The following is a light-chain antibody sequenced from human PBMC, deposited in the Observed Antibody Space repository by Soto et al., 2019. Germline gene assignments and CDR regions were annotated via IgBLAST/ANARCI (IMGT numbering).Light chain of an antibody. CDR1: QTISSW. V-gene: IGKV1-5*03. Sequence: IQMTQSPATLSVSVADRVTIACRASQTISSWLAWYQQKPGKAPKLLIYKASTLKSGVPSRFSGSGSGTEFTLTIISLQPDDFAPYYCQLANSYSEGFGEGAKVDIK. J-gene: IGKJ1*01. CDR2: KAS. CDR3: QLANSYSEG.